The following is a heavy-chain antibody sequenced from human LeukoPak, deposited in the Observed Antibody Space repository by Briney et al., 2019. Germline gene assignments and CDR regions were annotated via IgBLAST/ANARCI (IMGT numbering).Heavy chain of an antibody. D-gene: IGHD2-21*02. Sequence: GGSLRLSCAASGYTFSSYAMSWVRQAPGKGLEWVSAISGSGGSTYYADSVKGRFTISRDNSKNTLYLQMNSLRAEDTAVYYCAKDLAYCGGDCYPDAFDIWGQGTMVTVSS. J-gene: IGHJ3*02. CDR2: ISGSGGST. CDR1: GYTFSSYA. V-gene: IGHV3-23*01. CDR3: AKDLAYCGGDCYPDAFDI.